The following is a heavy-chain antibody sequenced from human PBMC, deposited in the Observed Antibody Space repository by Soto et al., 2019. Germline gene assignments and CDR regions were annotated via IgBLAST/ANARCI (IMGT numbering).Heavy chain of an antibody. Sequence: SEPLCLTCTVSGYSISSGSCWGWIRQTPGKGPEWIASIYHGGTTFYNPSLKSRITISVDTSNNQFSLKLTSVTAADTAVYYCARVHVMVVAGSTFDYWGHGTLVTVSS. D-gene: IGHD6-19*01. CDR3: ARVHVMVVAGSTFDY. CDR1: GYSISSGSC. V-gene: IGHV4-38-2*02. CDR2: IYHGGTT. J-gene: IGHJ4*01.